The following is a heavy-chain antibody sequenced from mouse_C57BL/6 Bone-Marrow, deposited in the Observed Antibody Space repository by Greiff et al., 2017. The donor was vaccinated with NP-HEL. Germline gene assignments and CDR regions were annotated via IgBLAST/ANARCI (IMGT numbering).Heavy chain of an antibody. CDR3: VRPSEDWFAY. CDR2: IRSKSNNSAT. J-gene: IGHJ3*01. V-gene: IGHV10-1*01. D-gene: IGHD3-1*01. Sequence: EVQLVESGGGLVQPKGSLKLSCAASGFSFNTYAMNWVRQAPGKGLEWVARIRSKSNNSATYYADSVKARFTISRDDSESMLYLQMNNLKTEDTAMYYCVRPSEDWFAYWGQGTLVTVSA. CDR1: GFSFNTYA.